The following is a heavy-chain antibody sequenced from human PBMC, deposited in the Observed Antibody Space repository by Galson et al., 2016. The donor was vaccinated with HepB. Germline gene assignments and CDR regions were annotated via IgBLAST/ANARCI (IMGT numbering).Heavy chain of an antibody. Sequence: SLRLSCAASGFTFSTFWMHWVRHAPGKGLVWVSRVNYDGSTTDCADSVKGRFTVSRDNAKNSLYLQMNRLRDEDTAVYYCARDTPWLAGGYYYYVMDVWGQGTTVTVS. D-gene: IGHD6-19*01. CDR2: VNYDGSTT. V-gene: IGHV3-74*01. CDR3: ARDTPWLAGGYYYYVMDV. J-gene: IGHJ6*02. CDR1: GFTFSTFW.